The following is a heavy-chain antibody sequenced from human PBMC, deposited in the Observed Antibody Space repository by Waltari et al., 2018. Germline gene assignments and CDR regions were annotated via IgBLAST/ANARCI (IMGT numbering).Heavy chain of an antibody. CDR1: GGSISSSSYY. J-gene: IGHJ5*02. Sequence: QLQLQESGPGLVKPSETLSLTCTVSGGSISSSSYYWGWIRQPPGKGLEWIGSIYYSGSTYDNPSLKSRVTIAVDTSKNQFSLKRSSVTAADTAVYYCARDCLPGYSSGWYGVGWFDPWGQGTLVTVSS. CDR3: ARDCLPGYSSGWYGVGWFDP. CDR2: IYYSGST. V-gene: IGHV4-39*07. D-gene: IGHD6-19*01.